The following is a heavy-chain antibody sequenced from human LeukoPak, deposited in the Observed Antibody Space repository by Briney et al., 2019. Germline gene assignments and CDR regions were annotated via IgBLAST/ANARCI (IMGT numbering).Heavy chain of an antibody. Sequence: SETLSLTCTVSGGPITSGGSYWSWIRQHPGEGLEWIGYIYYSGSTYYNPSLKSRVTISVDTSKKQFSLKLNSVTAADTAVYSCASQANYYDSSGYFIHWGQGILVTVSS. CDR2: IYYSGST. CDR1: GGPITSGGSY. CDR3: ASQANYYDSSGYFIH. V-gene: IGHV4-31*03. J-gene: IGHJ1*01. D-gene: IGHD3-22*01.